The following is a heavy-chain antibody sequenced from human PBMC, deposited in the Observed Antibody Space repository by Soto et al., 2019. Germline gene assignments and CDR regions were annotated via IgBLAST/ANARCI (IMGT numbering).Heavy chain of an antibody. Sequence: QVPLQESGPGLVKPSETLSLTCTVSGGSVSDYYWCWIRQAPGKGLEWIGYIHEIGVTNYNPSLKSRVTRSVETSKNQSALPLRSVHTADPAIYFWARDTAGYYGHWGRGTLITVSS. CDR2: IHEIGVT. V-gene: IGHV4-59*02. D-gene: IGHD4-17*01. J-gene: IGHJ4*02. CDR3: ARDTAGYYGH. CDR1: GGSVSDYY.